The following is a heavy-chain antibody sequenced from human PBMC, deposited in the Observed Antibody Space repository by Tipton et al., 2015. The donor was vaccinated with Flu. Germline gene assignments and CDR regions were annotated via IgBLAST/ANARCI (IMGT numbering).Heavy chain of an antibody. Sequence: SGPTFSDSWMHWVRQVPGKGLVWVARINNDGSDTKYADSAKGRFTISRDNAKNMLFLQMKSLRAEDTAVYYCATDWHFCLDAWGQGTTVTVSS. CDR2: INNDGSDT. V-gene: IGHV3-74*03. CDR3: ATDWHFCLDA. J-gene: IGHJ6*02. CDR1: GPTFSDSW.